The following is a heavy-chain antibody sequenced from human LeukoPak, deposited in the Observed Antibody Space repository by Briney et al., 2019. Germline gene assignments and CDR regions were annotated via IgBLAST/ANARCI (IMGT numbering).Heavy chain of an antibody. V-gene: IGHV4-39*01. CDR1: GGSISSSSYY. Sequence: SETLSLTCTVSGGSISSSSYYWGWVRQPPGKGLEWVGSIYYSGSTYYNPSLKSRVTISVDTSKNQFSLKLSSVTAADTAVYYCASVVIKENNYYGSGSQFDYWGQGTLVTVSS. CDR3: ASVVIKENNYYGSGSQFDY. D-gene: IGHD3-10*01. J-gene: IGHJ4*02. CDR2: IYYSGST.